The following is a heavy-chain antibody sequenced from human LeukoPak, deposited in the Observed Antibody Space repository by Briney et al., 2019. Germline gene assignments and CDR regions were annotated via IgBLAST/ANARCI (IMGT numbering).Heavy chain of an antibody. D-gene: IGHD2-21*01. V-gene: IGHV5-51*01. CDR1: CYSSSSYL. CDR2: IYPGDYTT. CDR3: ARSLTSNTYCVGDCSFDN. J-gene: IGHJ4*02. Sequence: GASQNSSNTASCYSSSSYLIAWVRQPPGKGLEWMWIIYPGDYTTRYSPFFDGQVTISADKSIRTALLEWSSLKAWDTAMYYCARSLTSNTYCVGDCSFDNWGQGTLVTVSS.